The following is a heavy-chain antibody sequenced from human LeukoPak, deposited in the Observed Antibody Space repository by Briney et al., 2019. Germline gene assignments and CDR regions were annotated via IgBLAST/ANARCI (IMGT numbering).Heavy chain of an antibody. CDR3: ARFNLGWPDP. CDR2: ISSGVTTE. J-gene: IGHJ5*02. V-gene: IGHV3-48*01. D-gene: IGHD6-19*01. Sequence: GGSLRLSCAASGFPFKSYAMSWVRQAPGKGLEWISYISSGVTTEYYADSVKGRFTISRDDAKNSLYLQMDSLRAEDTAVYYCARFNLGWPDPWGQGALVTVSS. CDR1: GFPFKSYA.